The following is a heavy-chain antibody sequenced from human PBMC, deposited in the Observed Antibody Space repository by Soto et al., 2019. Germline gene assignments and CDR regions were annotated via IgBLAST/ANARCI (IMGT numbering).Heavy chain of an antibody. CDR1: GCFFTSYG. J-gene: IGHJ4*02. CDR3: ARDFGSDLSAPGEVFDY. D-gene: IGHD3-3*01. V-gene: IGHV1-18*04. CDR2: ISPYNGNT. Sequence: XSVKVSFKASGCFFTSYGSRLVRQAPGQGLEWMGWISPYNGNTKYAQNFQGRVTMTTDTSTYTAYMELRRLRSDDPAVYYCARDFGSDLSAPGEVFDYWGQGTLVTV.